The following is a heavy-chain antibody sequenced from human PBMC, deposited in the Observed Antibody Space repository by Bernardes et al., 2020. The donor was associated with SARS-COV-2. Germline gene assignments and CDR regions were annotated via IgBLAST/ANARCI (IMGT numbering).Heavy chain of an antibody. CDR3: VNSFAQAMTGNFM. V-gene: IGHV3-64D*08. Sequence: GGSLRLSCSASGFTFSSHAMQWVRQAPGKGPEYVSGISSDVAHRYYVDSVKGRFTISRDNSKNTLYLEMSSLRTEDTAVYYGVNSFAQAMTGNFMWGQGTLVTGSS. CDR1: GFTFSSHA. CDR2: ISSDVAHR. J-gene: IGHJ4*02. D-gene: IGHD1-1*01.